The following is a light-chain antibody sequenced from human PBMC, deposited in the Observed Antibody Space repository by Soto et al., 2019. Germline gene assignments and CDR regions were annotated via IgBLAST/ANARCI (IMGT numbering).Light chain of an antibody. CDR3: QQYDKWSL. CDR1: QYISNH. Sequence: EMVMTQSPATLSVSPGERATLSCRASQYISNHLAWYQQKPGQPPRLLIYSASIRATGIPARFSGSGSGTDFTLTISSLQSEDFAVYYCQQYDKWSLFGQGTRLELK. J-gene: IGKJ5*01. CDR2: SAS. V-gene: IGKV3-15*01.